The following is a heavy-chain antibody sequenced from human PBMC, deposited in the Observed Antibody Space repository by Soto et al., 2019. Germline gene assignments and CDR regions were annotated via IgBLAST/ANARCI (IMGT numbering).Heavy chain of an antibody. CDR2: ISYDGSNK. J-gene: IGHJ6*02. V-gene: IGHV3-30*18. Sequence: GGSLRLSCAASGFTFSSYGMHWVRQAPGKGLEWVAVISYDGSNKYYADSVKGRFTISRDNSKNTLYLQMNSLRAEDTAVYYCAKDRGHPTVLRYFDWLFPHPSRYYYYYGKDVWGQGTTVTVSS. CDR3: AKDRGHPTVLRYFDWLFPHPSRYYYYYGKDV. D-gene: IGHD3-9*01. CDR1: GFTFSSYG.